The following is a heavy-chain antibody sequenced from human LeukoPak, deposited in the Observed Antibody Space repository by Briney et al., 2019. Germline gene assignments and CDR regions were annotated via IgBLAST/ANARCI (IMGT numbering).Heavy chain of an antibody. CDR2: IRYDGSNK. J-gene: IGHJ4*02. D-gene: IGHD3-3*01. V-gene: IGHV3-30*02. CDR1: GFTFSSYG. Sequence: GGSLRLSCAASGFTFSSYGMHWVRQAPGKGLEWVAFIRYDGSNKYYAEFVKGRFTIFRDNSKNTLYLQMNSLRAEDTAVYYCVMGWSGHSDYWGQGTLVTVSS. CDR3: VMGWSGHSDY.